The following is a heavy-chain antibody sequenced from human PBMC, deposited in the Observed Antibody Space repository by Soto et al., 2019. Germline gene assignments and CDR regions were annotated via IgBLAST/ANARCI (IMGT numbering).Heavy chain of an antibody. Sequence: PSETLSLTCAVYGGSFSGYYWSWIRQPPGKGLEWIGEINHSGSTNYNPSLKSRVTISVDTSKNQFSLKLSSVTAADTAVYYCARGSNKIKKIGGSCYYDWGQGTLLTVSS. V-gene: IGHV4-34*01. CDR3: ARGSNKIKKIGGSCYYD. D-gene: IGHD2-15*01. J-gene: IGHJ4*02. CDR2: INHSGST. CDR1: GGSFSGYY.